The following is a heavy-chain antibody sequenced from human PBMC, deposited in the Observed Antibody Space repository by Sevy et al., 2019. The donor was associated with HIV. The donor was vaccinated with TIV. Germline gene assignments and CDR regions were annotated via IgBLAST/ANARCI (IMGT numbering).Heavy chain of an antibody. CDR2: ISGSGGST. Sequence: GGSLRLSCAASGFTFSSYAMSWVHQAPGKGLEWVSAISGSGGSTYYADSVKGRFTISRDNSKNTLYLQMNSLRAEDTAVYYCAKRVAAAGTYYYYYYGMDVWGQGTTVTVSS. D-gene: IGHD6-13*01. CDR1: GFTFSSYA. V-gene: IGHV3-23*01. J-gene: IGHJ6*02. CDR3: AKRVAAAGTYYYYYYGMDV.